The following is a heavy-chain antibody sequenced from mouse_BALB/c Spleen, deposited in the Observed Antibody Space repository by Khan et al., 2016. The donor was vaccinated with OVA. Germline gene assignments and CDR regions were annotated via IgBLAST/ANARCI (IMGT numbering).Heavy chain of an antibody. CDR1: GYSITSGYF. D-gene: IGHD3-1*01. V-gene: IGHV3-6*01. Sequence: VQLQQSGPGLVKPSQSLSLTCSVTGYSITSGYFWNWIRQFPGNKLEWMGYIRYDGDSNYNPSLKNRISITRDTSKNQFLLMLHSVTPEDTATFYCARGGSSGPAWFAYWGQGTLVTVSP. CDR3: ARGGSSGPAWFAY. CDR2: IRYDGDS. J-gene: IGHJ3*01.